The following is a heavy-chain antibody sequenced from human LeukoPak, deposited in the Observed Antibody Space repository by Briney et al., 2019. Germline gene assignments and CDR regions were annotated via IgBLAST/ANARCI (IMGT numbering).Heavy chain of an antibody. CDR3: AKDLYSSGWYSGFDY. V-gene: IGHV3-23*01. J-gene: IGHJ4*02. Sequence: GGSLTLSCAACGFTFSSYAMRWVRPAPGKGRAGVSAISGSGGSTCYADSVKGRFTISRDNHKNTLYLQMNSLRAEDTAVYYCAKDLYSSGWYSGFDYWGQGTLVTVSS. CDR2: ISGSGGST. CDR1: GFTFSSYA. D-gene: IGHD6-19*01.